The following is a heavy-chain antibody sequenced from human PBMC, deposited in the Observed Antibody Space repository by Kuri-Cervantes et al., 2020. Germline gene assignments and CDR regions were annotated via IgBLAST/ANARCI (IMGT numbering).Heavy chain of an antibody. J-gene: IGHJ4*02. V-gene: IGHV3-13*01. CDR3: ARDSDSSFDY. CDR2: IGTAGDT. D-gene: IGHD5-18*01. Sequence: GESLKISCAASGFTFSSYDMHWVRQATGKGLEWVSAIGTAGDTYYPGSVKGRFTISRDNSKNTLYLQMNSLRAEDTAVYYCARDSDSSFDYWGQGTLVTVSS. CDR1: GFTFSSYD.